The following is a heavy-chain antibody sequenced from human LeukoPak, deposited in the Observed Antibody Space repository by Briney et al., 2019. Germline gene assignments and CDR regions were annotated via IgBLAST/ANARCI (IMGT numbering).Heavy chain of an antibody. J-gene: IGHJ4*02. D-gene: IGHD5-24*01. CDR3: ARDLKRQDAAPIDMATTGDGDY. Sequence: EASVKVSCKASGYTFTSYYIHWVRQAPGQGLEWMGVINPSGGSTNYAQKFQGRVTMTRDTSTSTVYMELSSLRSEDTAVYYCARDLKRQDAAPIDMATTGDGDYWGQGTLVTVSS. CDR1: GYTFTSYY. V-gene: IGHV1-46*01. CDR2: INPSGGST.